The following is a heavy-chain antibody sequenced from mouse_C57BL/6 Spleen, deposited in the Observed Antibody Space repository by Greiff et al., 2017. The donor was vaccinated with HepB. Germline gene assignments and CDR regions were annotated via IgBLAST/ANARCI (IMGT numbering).Heavy chain of an antibody. J-gene: IGHJ2*01. V-gene: IGHV1-82*01. CDR2: IYPGDGDT. CDR3: ARWGGSSYGGDY. D-gene: IGHD1-1*01. CDR1: GYAFSSSW. Sequence: VQLQQSGPELVKPGASVKISCKASGYAFSSSWMNWVKQRPGKGLEWIGRIYPGDGDTNYNGKFKGKATLTADKSSSTAYMQLSSLTSEDSAVYFCARWGGSSYGGDYWGQGTTLTVSS.